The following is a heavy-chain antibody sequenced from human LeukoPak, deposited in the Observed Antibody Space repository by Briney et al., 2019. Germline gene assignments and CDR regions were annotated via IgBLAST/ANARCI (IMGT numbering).Heavy chain of an antibody. D-gene: IGHD3-3*01. V-gene: IGHV1-69*04. CDR1: GGTFSSYA. J-gene: IGHJ4*02. CDR3: ARAPPVGWGSFWIYY. CDR2: IIPILGIA. Sequence: EASVKVSCKASGGTFSSYAISWVRQAPGQGLEWMGRIIPILGIANYAQKFQGRVTITADKSTSTAYMELSSLRSEDTAVYYCARAPPVGWGSFWIYYWGQGTLVTVSS.